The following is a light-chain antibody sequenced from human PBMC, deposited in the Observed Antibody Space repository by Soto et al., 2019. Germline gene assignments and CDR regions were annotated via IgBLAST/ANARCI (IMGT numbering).Light chain of an antibody. CDR1: SSDVGGHDY. J-gene: IGLJ3*02. Sequence: QSALTQPASVSGSPGQSITISCNGTSSDVGGHDYVSWYQQHPGKAPKLTIFEVSNRPSGVSNRFSGSKSGNTASLTISGLQAEDEAEYFCCSYTGTYTVVFGGGTKLT. CDR2: EVS. V-gene: IGLV2-14*01. CDR3: CSYTGTYTVV.